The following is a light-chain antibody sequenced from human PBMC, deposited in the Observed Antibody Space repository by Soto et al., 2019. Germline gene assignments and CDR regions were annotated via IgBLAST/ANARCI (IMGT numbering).Light chain of an antibody. V-gene: IGKV1-33*01. Sequence: DIQMTQSPSSLSASVGDRVIITCQASQDISNYLNWYQQKPGKATKLLIYDASNLETGVPSRFSGSGSGTDFTFTISSLQPEDIATYYCQQYDNLPFTFGPGTKVDIK. CDR1: QDISNY. J-gene: IGKJ3*01. CDR3: QQYDNLPFT. CDR2: DAS.